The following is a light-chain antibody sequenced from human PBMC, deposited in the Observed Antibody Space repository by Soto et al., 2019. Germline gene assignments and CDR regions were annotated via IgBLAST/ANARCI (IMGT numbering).Light chain of an antibody. CDR2: GSS. J-gene: IGLJ3*02. V-gene: IGLV1-40*01. CDR1: SSNIGAGYH. CDR3: QSYDSSLSGSGV. Sequence: QSVLTQPPSVSGAPGQRVTISCTGSSSNIGAGYHVHWYQQLPGTAPKLLIYGSSNRPSGVPDRFSGSKSGTSASLAITGLRAEDEADYYCQSYDSSLSGSGVFGGGTQLTVL.